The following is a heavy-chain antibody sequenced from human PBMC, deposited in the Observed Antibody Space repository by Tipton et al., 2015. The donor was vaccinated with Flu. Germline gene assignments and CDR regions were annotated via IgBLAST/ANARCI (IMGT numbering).Heavy chain of an antibody. V-gene: IGHV5-51*01. CDR3: ARHKTGFWSGGGGMEV. D-gene: IGHD3-3*01. CDR1: GYSFTSYW. CDR2: IYPDDSDT. Sequence: QLVQSGAEVKKPGESLKMSCKASGYSFTSYWIGWVRQMPGKGLEWMGIIYPDDSDTRYSPSFQGQVTITADKSISTAYLQWSSLKASDTAIYYCARHKTGFWSGGGGMEVWGQGTTVTVTS. J-gene: IGHJ6*02.